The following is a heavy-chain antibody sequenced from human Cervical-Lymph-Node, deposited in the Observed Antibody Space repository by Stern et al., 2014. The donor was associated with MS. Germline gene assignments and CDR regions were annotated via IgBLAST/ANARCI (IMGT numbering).Heavy chain of an antibody. J-gene: IGHJ6*02. CDR3: ARDPDDGSLDV. V-gene: IGHV1-2*06. Sequence: VQLLESGAEVKKPAASVKVSCKASGYTFTVYYIHWVRQAPGQGLEWMGRINPNSGGTNYAQKFQGRVTMTRDTSISTAYMELSRLRSDDTAVYYCARDPDDGSLDVWGQGTTVTVSS. CDR1: GYTFTVYY. CDR2: INPNSGGT. D-gene: IGHD3-10*01.